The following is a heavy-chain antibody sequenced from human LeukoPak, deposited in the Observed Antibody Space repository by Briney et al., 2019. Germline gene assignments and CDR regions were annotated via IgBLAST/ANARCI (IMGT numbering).Heavy chain of an antibody. V-gene: IGHV3-66*01. J-gene: IGHJ3*02. CDR2: IYSGGST. CDR1: GFTVSSNY. CDR3: ARDGRNGAFDI. D-gene: IGHD4-4*01. Sequence: SGGSLRLSCAASGFTVSSNYMSWVRRAPGKGLEWVSVIYSGGSTYYADSVKGRFTISRDNSKNTLYLQMNSLRAEDTAVYYCARDGRNGAFDIWGQGTMVTVSS.